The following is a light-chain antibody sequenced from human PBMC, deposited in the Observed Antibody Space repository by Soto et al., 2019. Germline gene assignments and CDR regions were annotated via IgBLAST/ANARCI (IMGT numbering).Light chain of an antibody. J-gene: IGKJ2*01. CDR3: QQYNNWPYT. Sequence: ETLMTQSPVTLSVSPGERATLSCRARQSISSGLAWYQQKPGQAPRLLIYGASTRATGVPARFSGSGSRTEFTLTISGLQSEDVAVYYCQQYNNWPYTFGRGTKLEIK. V-gene: IGKV3-15*01. CDR2: GAS. CDR1: QSISSG.